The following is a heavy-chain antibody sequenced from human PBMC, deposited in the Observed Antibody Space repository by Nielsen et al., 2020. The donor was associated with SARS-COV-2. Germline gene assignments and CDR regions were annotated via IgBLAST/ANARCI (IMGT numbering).Heavy chain of an antibody. V-gene: IGHV4-38-2*02. CDR2: IHHSGSA. CDR3: ARRGMESWFDP. CDR1: GYSISSGYN. Sequence: SETLPLTCSVSGYSISSGYNWGWIRQPPGKGLEWIGSIHHSGSASYNPSLKSRVTILVDTSKNQFSLSLRSVTAADTALYYCARRGMESWFDPWGQGTLVTVSS. J-gene: IGHJ5*02. D-gene: IGHD3-3*01.